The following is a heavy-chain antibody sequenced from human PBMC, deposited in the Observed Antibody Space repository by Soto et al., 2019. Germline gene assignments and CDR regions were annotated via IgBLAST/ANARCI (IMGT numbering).Heavy chain of an antibody. D-gene: IGHD1-26*01. Sequence: GGSLRLSCAASGFTFSSYAMSWVRQAPGKGLEWVSAISGSGGSTYYADSVKGRFTISRDNSKNTLYLQMNSLRAEDTAVYYCAKGAHYGGSYSDTAYDYWGQGTLVTVSS. CDR1: GFTFSSYA. J-gene: IGHJ4*02. CDR3: AKGAHYGGSYSDTAYDY. CDR2: ISGSGGST. V-gene: IGHV3-23*01.